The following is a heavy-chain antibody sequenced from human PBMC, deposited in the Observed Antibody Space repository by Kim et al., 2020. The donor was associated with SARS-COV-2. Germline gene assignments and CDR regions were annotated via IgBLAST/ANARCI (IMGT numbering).Heavy chain of an antibody. CDR1: GFTFDDYA. D-gene: IGHD4-17*01. Sequence: GGSLRLSCAASGFTFDDYAMHWVRQAPGKGLEWVSGISWNSGSIGYADSVKGRFTISRDNAKNSLYLQMNSLRAEDTALYYCAKVLYGDYVSDAFDIWG. CDR2: ISWNSGSI. J-gene: IGHJ3*02. CDR3: AKVLYGDYVSDAFDI. V-gene: IGHV3-9*01.